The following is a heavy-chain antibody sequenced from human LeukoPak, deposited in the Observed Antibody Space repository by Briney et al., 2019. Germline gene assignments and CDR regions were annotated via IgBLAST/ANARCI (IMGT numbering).Heavy chain of an antibody. CDR2: ISYDGSNK. CDR3: ASTYYYGSGSLLGNTFDY. J-gene: IGHJ4*02. V-gene: IGHV3-30*04. Sequence: GRSLRLSCAASGFTFSSYAMHWVRQAPGKGLEWVAVISYDGSNKYYADSAKGRFTISRDNSKNTLYLQMNSLRAEDTAVYYCASTYYYGSGSLLGNTFDYWGQGTLVTVSS. CDR1: GFTFSSYA. D-gene: IGHD3-10*01.